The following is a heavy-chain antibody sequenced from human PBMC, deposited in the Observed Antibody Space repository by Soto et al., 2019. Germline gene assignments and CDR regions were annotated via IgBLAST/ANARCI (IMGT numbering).Heavy chain of an antibody. CDR3: ARDANAEPFDY. Sequence: ASVKVSCKASGYTFTSYLIHWVRQAPGQGLEWMGIINPSGGSANYAQKFQGRVTMTRDTSTSTVYMELSSLRSEDTAVYYCARDANAEPFDYWGQGTLVTVSS. CDR2: INPSGGSA. J-gene: IGHJ4*02. CDR1: GYTFTSYL. V-gene: IGHV1-46*01.